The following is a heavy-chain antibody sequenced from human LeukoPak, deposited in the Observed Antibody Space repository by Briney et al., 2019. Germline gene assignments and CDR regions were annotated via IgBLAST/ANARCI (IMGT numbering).Heavy chain of an antibody. Sequence: RAGGSLRLSCAASGFTVSSNYMSWVRQAPGKGLEWVSVIYNGGSTYYADSVKGRFTISRDNAKNSLYLQMNSLRAEDTAVYYCARDYYDSSGPVDYWGQGTLVTVSS. V-gene: IGHV3-66*01. J-gene: IGHJ4*02. D-gene: IGHD3-22*01. CDR3: ARDYYDSSGPVDY. CDR1: GFTVSSNY. CDR2: IYNGGST.